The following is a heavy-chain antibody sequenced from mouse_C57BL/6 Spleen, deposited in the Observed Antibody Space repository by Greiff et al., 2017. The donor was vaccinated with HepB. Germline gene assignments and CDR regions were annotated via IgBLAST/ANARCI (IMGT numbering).Heavy chain of an antibody. CDR2: INPNNGGT. CDR1: GYTFTDYN. D-gene: IGHD2-3*01. J-gene: IGHJ2*01. Sequence: VQLKESGPELVKPGASVKMSCKASGYTFTDYNMHWVKQSHGKSLEWIGYINPNNGGTSYNQKFKGKATLTVNKSSSTAYMELRSLTSEDYAVYYCARRYDGYYDYFDYWGQGTTLTVSS. CDR3: ARRYDGYYDYFDY. V-gene: IGHV1-22*01.